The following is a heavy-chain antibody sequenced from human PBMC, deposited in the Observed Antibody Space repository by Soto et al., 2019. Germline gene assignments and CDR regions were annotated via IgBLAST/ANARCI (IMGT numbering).Heavy chain of an antibody. V-gene: IGHV1-2*02. CDR2: INPNSGGT. CDR3: ARTSGRYYDSSGYLGY. D-gene: IGHD3-22*01. J-gene: IGHJ4*02. CDR1: GYTFTGYY. Sequence: ASVKVSCKASGYTFTGYYMHWVRQAPGRGLEWMGWINPNSGGTNYAQKFQGRVTMTRDTSISTAYMELSRLRSDDTAVYYCARTSGRYYDSSGYLGYWGKGTLVTVSS.